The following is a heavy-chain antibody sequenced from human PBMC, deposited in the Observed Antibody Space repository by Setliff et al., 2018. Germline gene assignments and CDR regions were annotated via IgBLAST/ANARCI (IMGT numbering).Heavy chain of an antibody. CDR2: IKGDGTEK. Sequence: GGSLRLSCAASAFTFKNYWMSWVRQAPGKGLEWVANIKGDGTEKFYLASVKGRFTISRDNARNSLYLQMNSLRAEDTAVYYCARDRISRYYDSGNSRTLDFWGPGTLVTVSS. CDR1: AFTFKNYW. V-gene: IGHV3-7*03. J-gene: IGHJ4*02. D-gene: IGHD3-22*01. CDR3: ARDRISRYYDSGNSRTLDF.